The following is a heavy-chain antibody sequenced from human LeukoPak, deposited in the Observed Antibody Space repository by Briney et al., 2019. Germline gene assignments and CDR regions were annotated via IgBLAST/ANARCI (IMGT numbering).Heavy chain of an antibody. CDR2: IRTDSGGT. CDR3: ARDSIAAPSPSGGYGMDV. J-gene: IGHJ6*02. D-gene: IGHD6-6*01. V-gene: IGHV1-2*02. CDR1: GYTFTGYY. Sequence: GSVKVSCKASGYTFTGYYMHWVRPPPGQGLEWMGWIRTDSGGTNYAQKVQGRVPMTRDTSISTADMELSRLRSDDTAVYYCARDSIAAPSPSGGYGMDVWSQGTTVSASS.